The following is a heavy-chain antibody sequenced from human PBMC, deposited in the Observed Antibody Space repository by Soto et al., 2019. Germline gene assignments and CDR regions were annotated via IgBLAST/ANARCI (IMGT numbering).Heavy chain of an antibody. CDR3: ARDRGEYYDYVWGSYRYTGIDY. Sequence: QVQLVQFGAEVKKPGASVKVSCKASGYTFTNYGISWVRQAPGQGLEWLGWISAYNGNTKYAQKLQGRVTPTPDTSTSTAYMELRSLRSDDTAVYYCARDRGEYYDYVWGSYRYTGIDYWGQGTLVTVSS. D-gene: IGHD3-16*02. CDR2: ISAYNGNT. CDR1: GYTFTNYG. V-gene: IGHV1-18*01. J-gene: IGHJ4*02.